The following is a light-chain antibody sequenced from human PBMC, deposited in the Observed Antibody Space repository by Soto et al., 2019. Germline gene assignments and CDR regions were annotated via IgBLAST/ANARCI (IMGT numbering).Light chain of an antibody. CDR2: GAY. Sequence: DMQMTQSPSSLSASVGDRVIITCRASQGISNSLAGYQQKPGKVPNVLIDGAYTLQSGVPSRFSGSESGTEVTLTIRGLQPEDVANHDCEKYDRDPFTFGPGTKVHV. CDR1: QGISNS. V-gene: IGKV1-27*01. J-gene: IGKJ3*01. CDR3: EKYDRDPFT.